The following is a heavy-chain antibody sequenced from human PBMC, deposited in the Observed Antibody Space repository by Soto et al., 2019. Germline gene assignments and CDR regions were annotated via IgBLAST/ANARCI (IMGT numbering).Heavy chain of an antibody. V-gene: IGHV4-30-4*01. Sequence: QVQLQESGPGLVKPSQTLSLTCTVSGGSISSGDYYWSWIRQPPGKGLEWIGYIYYSGSTYYNPSLKSRVTISVDTSKNQFSLKLSSVTAADTAVYYCARVVGYCSSTSCYYSSGYYGMDVWGQGTTVTVSS. CDR1: GGSISSGDYY. CDR2: IYYSGST. D-gene: IGHD2-2*01. CDR3: ARVVGYCSSTSCYYSSGYYGMDV. J-gene: IGHJ6*02.